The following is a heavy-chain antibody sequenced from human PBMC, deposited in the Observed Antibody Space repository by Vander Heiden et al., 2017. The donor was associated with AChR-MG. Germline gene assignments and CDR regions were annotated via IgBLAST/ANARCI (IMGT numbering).Heavy chain of an antibody. CDR1: GFSLSTSGVG. CDR2: IYWDDEK. CDR3: AHRSVGAQFDY. Sequence: QITLKESGPTLVKPTQTLTLTCTFSGFSLSTSGVGVGWIRQPPGKALEWLALIYWDDEKRYSPSLKSRLTITKDTSKNQVVLTMTKMDPVDTATYYCAHRSVGAQFDYWVHVTLVTVSS. V-gene: IGHV2-5*02. J-gene: IGHJ4*01. D-gene: IGHD3-16*01.